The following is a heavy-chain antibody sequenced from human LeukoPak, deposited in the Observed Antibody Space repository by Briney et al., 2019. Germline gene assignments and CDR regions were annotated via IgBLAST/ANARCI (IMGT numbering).Heavy chain of an antibody. CDR2: FYPGDSDT. CDR1: GCNFSKYW. Sequence: GESLKISCKGSGCNFSKYWIGWVRQVPGKGLEWVGIFYPGDSDTRYSPSFQGQVTISADKSIATAYLQWSSLQASDTAIYYCARVGPNYGDYAWNPGYFDYWGQGTLVTVSS. J-gene: IGHJ4*02. CDR3: ARVGPNYGDYAWNPGYFDY. D-gene: IGHD4-17*01. V-gene: IGHV5-51*01.